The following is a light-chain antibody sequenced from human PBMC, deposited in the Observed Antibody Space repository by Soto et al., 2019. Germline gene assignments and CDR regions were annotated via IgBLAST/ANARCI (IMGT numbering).Light chain of an antibody. CDR3: SSYTSSSTLKV. J-gene: IGLJ2*01. CDR1: SSDVGGYNY. V-gene: IGLV2-14*01. CDR2: DVS. Sequence: QSVLTQPASVSGSPGQSITMSCTGTSSDVGGYNYVSWYQQHPGKAPKLMIYDVSNRPSGVSNRFSGSKSGNTASLTISGLQAEEEADYYCSSYTSSSTLKVFGGGTQLTVL.